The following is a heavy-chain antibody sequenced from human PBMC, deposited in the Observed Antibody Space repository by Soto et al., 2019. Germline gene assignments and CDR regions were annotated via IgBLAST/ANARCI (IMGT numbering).Heavy chain of an antibody. Sequence: EVQLLESGGGLVQPGGSLRLSCAASGFTFSSYAMTWVRQAPGKGLEWVSAITRSGDYTHYVDSVKGRFTISRDNSKNTLYLQMNSLRAVDTAVYYCAKVGSYYEQYDHWYFEHWGRGTLVTVSS. CDR1: GFTFSSYA. V-gene: IGHV3-23*01. CDR3: AKVGSYYEQYDHWYFEH. D-gene: IGHD3-22*01. CDR2: ITRSGDYT. J-gene: IGHJ2*01.